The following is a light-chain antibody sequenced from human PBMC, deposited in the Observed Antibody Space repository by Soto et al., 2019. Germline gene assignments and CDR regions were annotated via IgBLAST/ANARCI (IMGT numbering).Light chain of an antibody. J-gene: IGKJ1*01. CDR2: GAS. V-gene: IGKV3-15*01. CDR1: QSVSSN. CDR3: QHFQT. Sequence: EIVMTQSPATLSVSPGERATLSCRASQSVSSNLAWYQQKPGQAPRLLIYGASTRATGIPARFSGSGSGTEFTLTISSLQSEDFAVYYCQHFQTFGQGTKVDIK.